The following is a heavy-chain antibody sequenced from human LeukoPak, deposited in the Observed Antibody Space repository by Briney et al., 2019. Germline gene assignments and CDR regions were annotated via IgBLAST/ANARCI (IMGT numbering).Heavy chain of an antibody. CDR2: INSDGSST. D-gene: IGHD3-22*01. CDR1: GFTFSSYW. CDR3: ARETRYYDSSGYLASDFDY. J-gene: IGHJ4*02. V-gene: IGHV3-74*01. Sequence: GGSLRLSCAASGFTFSSYWMHWVRQAPGKGLVWVSRINSDGSSTSYADSVKGRFTISRDSAKNTLYLQMNSLRAEDTAVYYCARETRYYDSSGYLASDFDYWGQGTLVTVSS.